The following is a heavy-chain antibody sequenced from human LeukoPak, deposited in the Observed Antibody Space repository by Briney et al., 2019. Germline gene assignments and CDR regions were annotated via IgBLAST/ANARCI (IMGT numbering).Heavy chain of an antibody. CDR3: ARAQGSPYYDFWSGYSFDY. V-gene: IGHV1-69*05. CDR2: IIPIFGTA. J-gene: IGHJ4*02. Sequence: GASVKVSCKASGGTFSSYAISWVRQAPGQGLEWMGGIIPIFGTANYAQRFQGRVTITTDESTSTAYMGLSSLRSEDTAVYYCARAQGSPYYDFWSGYSFDYWGQGTLVTVPS. CDR1: GGTFSSYA. D-gene: IGHD3-3*01.